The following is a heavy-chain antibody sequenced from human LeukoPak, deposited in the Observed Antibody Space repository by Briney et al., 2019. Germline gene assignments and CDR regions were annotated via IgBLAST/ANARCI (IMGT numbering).Heavy chain of an antibody. CDR2: INPNSGGT. CDR1: GYTFTGYY. J-gene: IGHJ4*02. D-gene: IGHD3-22*01. Sequence: ASVKVSCKASGYTFTGYYMHWVRQAPGQGLEWMGWINPNSGGTNYAQKFQGRVTMTRDTSISTAYMELSRLRYDDTAVYYCAREREFRYYSDSSAYYRQLVDFWGQGTLVTVSS. CDR3: AREREFRYYSDSSAYYRQLVDF. V-gene: IGHV1-2*02.